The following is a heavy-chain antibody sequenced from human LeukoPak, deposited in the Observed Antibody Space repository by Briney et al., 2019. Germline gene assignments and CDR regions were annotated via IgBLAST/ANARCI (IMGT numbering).Heavy chain of an antibody. CDR2: INPSGGST. V-gene: IGHV1-46*01. CDR3: ARSRLRHDAFDI. CDR1: GYTFINYY. D-gene: IGHD2-21*02. J-gene: IGHJ3*02. Sequence: ASVKVSCKASGYTFINYYLHWVRQAPGHGLEWMAIINPSGGSTSYAQKFQGRVTMTRDTSTSAVYMELSSLRSEDTAVYYCARSRLRHDAFDIWGQGTMVTVSS.